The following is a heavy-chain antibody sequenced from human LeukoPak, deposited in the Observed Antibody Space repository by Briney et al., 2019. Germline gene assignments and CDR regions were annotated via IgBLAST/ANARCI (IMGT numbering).Heavy chain of an antibody. CDR3: VEGEGYGMNV. D-gene: IGHD1-26*01. Sequence: GGSLRLSCSASGFTFRSYAMHWVRQAPGKGLEYVSGISSNGGTIYYADSVKGRFTTSRDNSKNTLYLQMSSLRAEDTAVYYCVEGEGYGMNVWGQGTTVTVSS. V-gene: IGHV3-64D*06. J-gene: IGHJ6*02. CDR2: ISSNGGTI. CDR1: GFTFRSYA.